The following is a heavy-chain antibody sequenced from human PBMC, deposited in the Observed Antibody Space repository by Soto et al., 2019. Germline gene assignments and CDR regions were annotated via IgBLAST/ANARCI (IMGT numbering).Heavy chain of an antibody. CDR3: ARGHNLIAAAVYYYGMDV. D-gene: IGHD6-13*01. Sequence: QVQLVESGGGVVQPGRSLRLSCAASGFTFSSYGMHWVRQAPGKGLEWVAVIWYDGSNKYYADSVKGRFTISRDNSKNTLYLQMNSLRAEDTAVYYCARGHNLIAAAVYYYGMDVWGQGTTVTVSS. V-gene: IGHV3-33*01. CDR1: GFTFSSYG. J-gene: IGHJ6*02. CDR2: IWYDGSNK.